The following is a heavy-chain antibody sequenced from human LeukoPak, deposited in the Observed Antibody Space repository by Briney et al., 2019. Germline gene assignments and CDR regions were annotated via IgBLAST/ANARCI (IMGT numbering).Heavy chain of an antibody. CDR1: GYTFTNYY. Sequence: ASVKVSCKASGYTFTNYYLHWVRQAPGQGLEWLGIINPSNGDTNYAQKFQGRVTMTRHTSTSTVYMELSSLRSEETAVYYCARQYTGGLFDYWGQGTLVTVSS. V-gene: IGHV1-46*01. D-gene: IGHD2-8*02. CDR3: ARQYTGGLFDY. CDR2: INPSNGDT. J-gene: IGHJ4*02.